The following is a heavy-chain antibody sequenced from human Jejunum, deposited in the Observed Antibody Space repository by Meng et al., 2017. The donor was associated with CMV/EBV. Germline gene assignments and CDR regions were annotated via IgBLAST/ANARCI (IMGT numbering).Heavy chain of an antibody. CDR3: VERLHGNTRIGNQDCFDH. J-gene: IGHJ4*02. CDR2: IFYSGDK. D-gene: IGHD3-10*02. CDR1: LAATRLA. Sequence: LAATRLAMGWVRQSPGKALEWLALIFYSGDKRYSPNQEKRLAVTTNITNNEVVYTVKSMLSVDTATYFCVERLHGNTRIGNQDCFDHWGQGSLVTVSS. V-gene: IGHV2-5*01.